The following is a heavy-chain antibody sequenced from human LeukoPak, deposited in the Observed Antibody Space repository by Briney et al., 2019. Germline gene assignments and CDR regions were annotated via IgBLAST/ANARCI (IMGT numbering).Heavy chain of an antibody. CDR1: GFTVSTNY. CDR3: ARDKRAFDI. J-gene: IGHJ3*02. V-gene: IGHV3-7*01. CDR2: IKQDGSEK. Sequence: PGGSLRLSCAASGFTVSTNYMSWVRQAPGKGLEWVANIKQDGSEKYYVDSVKGRFTISRDNAKNSLYLQMNSLRAEDTAVYYCARDKRAFDIWGQGTMVTVSS.